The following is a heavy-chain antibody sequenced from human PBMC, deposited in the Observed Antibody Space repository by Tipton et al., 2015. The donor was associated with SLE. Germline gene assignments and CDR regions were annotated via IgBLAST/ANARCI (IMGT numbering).Heavy chain of an antibody. CDR3: ARDGSLGQLGYFDY. D-gene: IGHD6-6*01. CDR1: GFTFSSYS. J-gene: IGHJ4*02. CDR2: ISSSSSTI. Sequence: SLRLSCAASGFTFSSYSMNWVRQAPGKGLEWVSYISSSSSTIYYADSVKGRFTISRDNAKNSLFLQMNSLRAEDTAVYYCARDGSLGQLGYFDYWGQGTLVTVSS. V-gene: IGHV3-48*01.